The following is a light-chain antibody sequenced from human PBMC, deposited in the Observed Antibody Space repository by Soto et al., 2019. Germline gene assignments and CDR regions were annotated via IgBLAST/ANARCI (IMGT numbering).Light chain of an antibody. J-gene: IGKJ1*01. Sequence: DIQMTQSPSTLSASVGDRVTITCRASQSVRSWLAWYQQKPGRAPKFLIYDASSLESGVPSRFSGSGSGTEFTLTISNLQPDDFGTYYCQQYNSYSTFGQGTKVDIK. CDR3: QQYNSYST. V-gene: IGKV1-5*01. CDR2: DAS. CDR1: QSVRSW.